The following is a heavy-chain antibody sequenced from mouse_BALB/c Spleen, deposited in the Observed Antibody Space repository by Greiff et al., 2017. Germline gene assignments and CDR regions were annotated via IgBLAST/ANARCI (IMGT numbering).Heavy chain of an antibody. CDR2: IYPYNGGT. D-gene: IGHD1-1*01. CDR3: ARIDYNGSRAFDY. CDR1: GYTFTDYN. J-gene: IGHJ2*01. V-gene: IGHV1S29*02. Sequence: EVQLQQSGPELVKPGASVKISCKASGYTFTDYNMHWVKQSHGKSLEWIGYIYPYNGGTGYNQKFKSKATLTVNNSSSTACMELRSLTSEDSAVYDCARIDYNGSRAFDYWGQGTTLTVSS.